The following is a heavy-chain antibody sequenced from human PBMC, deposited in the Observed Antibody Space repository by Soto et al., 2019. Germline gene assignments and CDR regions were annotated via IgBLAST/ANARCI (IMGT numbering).Heavy chain of an antibody. V-gene: IGHV4-39*01. CDR2: IYYSGST. J-gene: IGHJ5*02. CDR3: ARHGTGFHSAWFDP. D-gene: IGHD1-26*01. Sequence: SETLSLTCTVSGGSISSSSYYWGWIRQPPGKGLEWIGSIYYSGSTYYNPSLKSRVTISVDTSKNQFSLKLSSVTAADTAVYYCARHGTGFHSAWFDPWGQGTLVTVSS. CDR1: GGSISSSSYY.